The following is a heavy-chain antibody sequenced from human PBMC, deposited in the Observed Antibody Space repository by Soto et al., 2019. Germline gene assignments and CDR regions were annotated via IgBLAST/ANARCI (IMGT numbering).Heavy chain of an antibody. CDR3: ARKGVAFDY. J-gene: IGHJ4*02. D-gene: IGHD3-3*01. Sequence: GGSLRLSCAASGFTFSSYSMNWVRQAPGKGLEWISYISTTSSSIYYADSVKGRFTISRDNAKNSLFLQMNSLRDEDAAVYYCARKGVAFDYWGQGALVTVSS. V-gene: IGHV3-48*02. CDR2: ISTTSSSI. CDR1: GFTFSSYS.